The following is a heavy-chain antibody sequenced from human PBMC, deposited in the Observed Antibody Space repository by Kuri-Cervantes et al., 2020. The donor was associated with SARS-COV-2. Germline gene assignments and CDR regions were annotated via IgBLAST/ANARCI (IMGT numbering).Heavy chain of an antibody. CDR1: GYTFTNYG. J-gene: IGHJ4*02. CDR3: ARDKGGYSSGSFDY. CDR2: ISAYNGNT. D-gene: IGHD6-19*01. Sequence: ASVNVSCKASGYTFTNYGVSWVRQAPGQGLEWMGWISAYNGNTNYAQKLQGRVTMTTDTSTSTAYMELSSLRSEDTAVYYCARDKGGYSSGSFDYWGQGTLVTVSS. V-gene: IGHV1-18*01.